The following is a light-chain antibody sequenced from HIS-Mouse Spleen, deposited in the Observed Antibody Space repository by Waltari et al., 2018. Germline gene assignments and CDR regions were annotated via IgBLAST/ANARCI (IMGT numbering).Light chain of an antibody. CDR3: NSRDSSGNHV. CDR1: SLRSYY. J-gene: IGLJ1*01. CDR2: GKN. Sequence: SSELTQDPAVSVPLGQTVSITCQGASLRSYYATWYQQKPGQAPVLVIYGKNNRPSGIPDRFSGSSSGNTASLTITGAQAEDEADYYCNSRDSSGNHVFGTGTKVTVL. V-gene: IGLV3-19*01.